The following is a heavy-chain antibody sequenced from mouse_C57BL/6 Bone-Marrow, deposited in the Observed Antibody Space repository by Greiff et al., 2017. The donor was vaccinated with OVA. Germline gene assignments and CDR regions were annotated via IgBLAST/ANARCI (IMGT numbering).Heavy chain of an antibody. CDR2: INPNSGTT. CDR3: ARVNYYGSSYWFAY. D-gene: IGHD1-1*01. CDR1: GYSFTDYN. Sequence: EVQLQQSGPELVKPGASVKISCKASGYSFTDYNMNWVKQSNGKSLEWIGVINPNSGTTSYNQKFKGKATLPVDQSSSTAYMQRNSLTSEDSAVYYCARVNYYGSSYWFAYWGQGTLVTVSA. V-gene: IGHV1-39*01. J-gene: IGHJ3*01.